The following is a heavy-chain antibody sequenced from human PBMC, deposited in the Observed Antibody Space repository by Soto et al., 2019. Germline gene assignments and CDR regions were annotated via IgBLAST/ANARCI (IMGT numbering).Heavy chain of an antibody. CDR3: AGHGGYSS. V-gene: IGHV1-46*04. D-gene: IGHD4-17*01. Sequence: GASVKVSCKVSGYTVTSYFIHWVRQAPGQGLEWIGVINPGAGGRSYAQKLQGRVTLTGDTSTSTVYMELSSLTSDDTALYYCAGHGGYSSLGQGTLVTVSS. CDR1: GYTVTSYF. J-gene: IGHJ5*02. CDR2: INPGAGGR.